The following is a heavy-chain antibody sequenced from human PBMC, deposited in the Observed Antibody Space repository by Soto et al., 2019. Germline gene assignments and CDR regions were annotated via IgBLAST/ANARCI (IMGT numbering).Heavy chain of an antibody. V-gene: IGHV1-69*13. D-gene: IGHD2-2*01. J-gene: IGHJ4*02. CDR3: AIRGRCISTSCYVYNYFDY. Sequence: SVKVSCKASGGTFSSYAISWVRQAPGQGLEWMGGIIPIFGTANYAQKFQGRVTITADESTSTAYMELSSLRSEDTAVYYCAIRGRCISTSCYVYNYFDYWGQGTLVTVSS. CDR1: GGTFSSYA. CDR2: IIPIFGTA.